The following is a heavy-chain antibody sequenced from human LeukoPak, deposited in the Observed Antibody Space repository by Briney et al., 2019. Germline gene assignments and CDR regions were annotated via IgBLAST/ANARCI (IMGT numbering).Heavy chain of an antibody. CDR3: ARAQRITMVRGVNGGFDY. CDR2: ISHSGST. V-gene: IGHV4-34*01. J-gene: IGHJ4*02. D-gene: IGHD3-10*01. CDR1: GGSFSGYY. Sequence: SETLSLTCAVYGGSFSGYYWSWIRQPPGKGLEWIGEISHSGSTNYNPSLKSRVTISVDTSKNQFSLKLSSVTAADTAVYYCARAQRITMVRGVNGGFDYWGQGTLVTVSS.